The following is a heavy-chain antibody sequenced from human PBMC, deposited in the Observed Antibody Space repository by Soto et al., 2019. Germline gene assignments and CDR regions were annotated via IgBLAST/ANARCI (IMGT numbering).Heavy chain of an antibody. CDR3: ARRTGTAPRFDF. CDR1: GFTFSDFE. D-gene: IGHD1-7*01. V-gene: IGHV3-30-3*01. J-gene: IGHJ4*02. Sequence: QVQLVESGGGVVQPGRSLRLSCSASGFTFSDFEMYWIRQAPGKGLDWVSFISYDGSNQYYAGSVKGRFTMSRDNSKNTLFLLMSSLRPEDTAVYFCARRTGTAPRFDFWGQGTLVTVSS. CDR2: ISYDGSNQ.